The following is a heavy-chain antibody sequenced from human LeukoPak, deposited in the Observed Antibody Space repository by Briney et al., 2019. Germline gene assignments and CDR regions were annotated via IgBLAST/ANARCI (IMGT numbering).Heavy chain of an antibody. CDR1: GGSFSGYY. CDR3: ARSRSTRDLFSGPYDH. Sequence: SETLSLTCAVYGGSFSGYYWSWIRQPPGKGLEWIGEINHSGSTNYNPSLKSRVTISVDTSKNQFSLKLSSVTAADTSVYYCARSRSTRDLFSGPYDHWGQGTLVSVSS. CDR2: INHSGST. J-gene: IGHJ4*02. D-gene: IGHD1-1*01. V-gene: IGHV4-34*01.